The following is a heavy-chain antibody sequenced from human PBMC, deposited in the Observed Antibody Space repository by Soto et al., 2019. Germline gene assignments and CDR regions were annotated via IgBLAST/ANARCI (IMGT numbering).Heavy chain of an antibody. D-gene: IGHD4-17*01. V-gene: IGHV1-69*04. Sequence: ASVKVSCKASGGTFSSYTISWVRQAPGQGLEWMGRIIPILGIANYAQKFQGRVTITADKSASTAYMELSSLRSEDTAVYYCARDYGDYPEYFQHWGQGTLVT. J-gene: IGHJ1*01. CDR1: GGTFSSYT. CDR3: ARDYGDYPEYFQH. CDR2: IIPILGIA.